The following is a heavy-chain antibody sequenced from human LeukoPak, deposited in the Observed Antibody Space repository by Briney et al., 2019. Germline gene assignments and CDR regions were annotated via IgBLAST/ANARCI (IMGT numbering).Heavy chain of an antibody. CDR2: IYYSGST. D-gene: IGHD4-11*01. V-gene: IGHV4-38-2*02. CDR3: ARRYSNYFFDY. Sequence: SETLSLTCSVSGDSISDYYWAWIRQPPGKGLEWIGNIYYSGSTYYNPSLKSRVTISVDTSKNQFSLKLSSVTAADTAVYYCARRYSNYFFDYWGQGTLVTVSS. J-gene: IGHJ4*02. CDR1: GDSISDYY.